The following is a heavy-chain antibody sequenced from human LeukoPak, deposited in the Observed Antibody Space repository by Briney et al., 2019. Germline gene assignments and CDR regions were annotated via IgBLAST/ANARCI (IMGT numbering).Heavy chain of an antibody. CDR2: IIPILGIA. J-gene: IGHJ5*02. CDR3: ARGYAYNWFDP. D-gene: IGHD2-2*01. V-gene: IGHV1-69*04. CDR1: GGTFSSYA. Sequence: ASVKVSCKASGGTFSSYAIGWVRQAPGQGLEWMGRIIPILGIANYAQKFQGRVTITADKSTSTAYMELSSLRSEDTAVYYCARGYAYNWFDPWGQGTLVTVSS.